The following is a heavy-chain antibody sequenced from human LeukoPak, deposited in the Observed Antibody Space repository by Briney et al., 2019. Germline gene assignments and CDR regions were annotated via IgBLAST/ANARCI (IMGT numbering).Heavy chain of an antibody. Sequence: GGSLRLSCAASEFPFNNAWMTWVRPAPGRGLEWVGRIKSKTDGGTSDYAAPVQGRFTISRDDSKSTVYLQMNSLESEDTAVYYCTNTYHYYVWGTYRISPTDSWGRGTRVIVSS. J-gene: IGHJ4*02. CDR1: EFPFNNAW. V-gene: IGHV3-15*01. CDR3: TNTYHYYVWGTYRISPTDS. D-gene: IGHD3-16*02. CDR2: IKSKTDGGTS.